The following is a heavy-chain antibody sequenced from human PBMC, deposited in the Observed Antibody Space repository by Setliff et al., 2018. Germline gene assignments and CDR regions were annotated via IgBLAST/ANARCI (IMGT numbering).Heavy chain of an antibody. CDR1: GGSISSSSYY. D-gene: IGHD4-4*01. J-gene: IGHJ6*03. CDR3: ARAYSYYYYYMDV. Sequence: SETLSLTCTVSGGSISSSSYYWGWIRQPPGKGLEWIGEINHSGSTNYNPSLKSRVTISVDTSKNQFSLKLSSVTAADTAVYYCARAYSYYYYYMDVWGKGTTVTVSS. V-gene: IGHV4-39*07. CDR2: INHSGST.